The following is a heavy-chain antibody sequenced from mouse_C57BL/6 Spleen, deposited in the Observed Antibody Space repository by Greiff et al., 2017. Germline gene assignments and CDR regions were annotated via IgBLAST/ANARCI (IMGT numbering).Heavy chain of an antibody. V-gene: IGHV1-50*01. CDR3: ARSAKEVAWFAY. CDR2: IDPSDSYT. CDR1: GYTFTSYW. Sequence: QVQLQQPGAELVKPGASVKLSCKASGYTFTSYWMQWVKQRPGQGLEWIGEIDPSDSYTNYNQKFKGKATLTVDTSSSTAYMQLSSLTSEDSAVYYCARSAKEVAWFAYWGQGTLVTVSA. J-gene: IGHJ3*01.